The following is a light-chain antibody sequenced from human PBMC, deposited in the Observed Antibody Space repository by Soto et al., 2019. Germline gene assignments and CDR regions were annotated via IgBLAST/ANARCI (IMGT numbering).Light chain of an antibody. CDR3: QQYGSSPHT. J-gene: IGKJ4*01. V-gene: IGKV3-20*01. CDR2: GAS. CDR1: QSVSFSY. Sequence: EIVLTQSPGTLSLSPGERATLSCRASQSVSFSYLAWYQQKPGQDPRLLIYGASSRATGIPDRFSGSGSGTDFTLTISRLEPEDVAVYYCQQYGSSPHTFGGGTKVEIK.